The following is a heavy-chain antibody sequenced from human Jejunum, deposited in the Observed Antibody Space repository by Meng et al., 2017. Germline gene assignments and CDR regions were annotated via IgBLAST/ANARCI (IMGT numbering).Heavy chain of an antibody. V-gene: IGHV3-66*02. J-gene: IGHJ3*02. D-gene: IGHD1-26*01. Sequence: GGSLRLSCTASGFTVSSTYTNWVRQAPGKGLEWVSVISVDGNTYYADSVKGRFSISRDISQNTLYLQMNSLRVEDTALYYCARVGSRQDDAFDIWGQGTMVTVSS. CDR2: ISVDGNT. CDR3: ARVGSRQDDAFDI. CDR1: GFTVSSTY.